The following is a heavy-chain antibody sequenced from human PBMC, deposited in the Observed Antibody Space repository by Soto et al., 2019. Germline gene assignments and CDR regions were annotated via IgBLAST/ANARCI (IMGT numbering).Heavy chain of an antibody. CDR3: ARVGYGSGSYAYYYYGMDV. Sequence: PSETLSLTCTVSGGSISSYYWSWIRQPPGKGLEWIGYIYYSGSTNYNPSLKSRVIISVDTSKNQFSLKLSSVTAADTAVYYCARVGYGSGSYAYYYYGMDVWGQGTTVTVSS. J-gene: IGHJ6*02. D-gene: IGHD3-10*01. CDR2: IYYSGST. V-gene: IGHV4-59*01. CDR1: GGSISSYY.